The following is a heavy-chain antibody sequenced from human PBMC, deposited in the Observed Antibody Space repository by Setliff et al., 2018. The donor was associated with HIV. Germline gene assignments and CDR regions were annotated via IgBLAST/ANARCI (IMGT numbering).Heavy chain of an antibody. V-gene: IGHV3-23*01. CDR3: ARNTFGSDSERLDS. CDR1: GFAFSTYA. D-gene: IGHD3-3*01. CDR2: ISDSGGGT. Sequence: PGGSLRLSCAASGFAFSTYAMSWVRQAPGKGLEWVSAISDSGGGTYYADSVKGRFTISRDNSKNTLFLQVNSLRAGDTALYYCARNTFGSDSERLDSWGQGTLVTVSS. J-gene: IGHJ4*02.